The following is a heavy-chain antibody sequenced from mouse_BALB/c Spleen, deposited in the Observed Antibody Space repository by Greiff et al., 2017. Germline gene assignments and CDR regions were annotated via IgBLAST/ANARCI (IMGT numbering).Heavy chain of an antibody. Sequence: EVKLMESGGGLVQPGGSRKLSCAASGFTFSSFGMHWVRQAPEKGLEWVAYISSGSSTIYYADTVKGRFTISRDNPKNTLFLQMTSLRSEDTAMYYCARDGNYAMDYWGQGTSVTVSS. CDR1: GFTFSSFG. J-gene: IGHJ4*01. V-gene: IGHV5-17*02. CDR2: ISSGSSTI. CDR3: ARDGNYAMDY. D-gene: IGHD1-1*01.